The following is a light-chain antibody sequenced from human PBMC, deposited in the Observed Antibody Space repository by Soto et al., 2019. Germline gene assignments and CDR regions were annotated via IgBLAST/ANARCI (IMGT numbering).Light chain of an antibody. J-gene: IGLJ3*02. Sequence: QSALTQPASVSGSPGQSITISCTGTSSDVGGYKYVSWYQQEPGKAPKLMIYEVSNRPSGVSNRFSGSKSGNTASLTISGLQAEDEADSYCSSYTSSSTLVFGGGTQLTVL. CDR3: SSYTSSSTLV. CDR2: EVS. V-gene: IGLV2-14*01. CDR1: SSDVGGYKY.